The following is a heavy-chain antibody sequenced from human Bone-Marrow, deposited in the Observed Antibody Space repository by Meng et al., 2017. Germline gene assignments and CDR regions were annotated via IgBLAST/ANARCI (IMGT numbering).Heavy chain of an antibody. J-gene: IGHJ4*02. V-gene: IGHV3-74*02. Sequence: VHLVESGGGVVQPGRSLRLSCVASGFTISTYWLHWVRQAPGKGLVWVSRTSRDGSDTVYADSVKGRFTMSRDNAKNTLYLQMNSLRAEDTAVYYCAAAWELLPPGYWGQGTLVTVS. CDR2: TSRDGSDT. D-gene: IGHD1-26*01. CDR3: AAAWELLPPGY. CDR1: GFTISTYW.